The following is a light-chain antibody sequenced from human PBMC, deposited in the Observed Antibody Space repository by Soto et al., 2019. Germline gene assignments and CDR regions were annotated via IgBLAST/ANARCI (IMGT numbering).Light chain of an antibody. CDR3: SSHTSSSTVM. CDR2: EVT. Sequence: QSALTQPASVSGSPGQSITISCTGTSSDVGIYNYVSWYQQHPGKAPKLMIYEVTHRPSGVSNRFSGSKSGNTASLTISGLQAEDEADYYCSSHTSSSTVMFGGGTKLTVL. CDR1: SSDVGIYNY. J-gene: IGLJ3*02. V-gene: IGLV2-14*01.